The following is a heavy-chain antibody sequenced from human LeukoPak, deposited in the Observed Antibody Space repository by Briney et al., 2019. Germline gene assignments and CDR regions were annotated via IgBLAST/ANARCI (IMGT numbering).Heavy chain of an antibody. Sequence: GASVKVSCKASGYTFTSYAMHWVRQAPGQRLEWMGWINAGNGNTKYSQKFQGRVTITRDTSASTAYMELSSLRSEDTAVYYCARGFRVVTPSFMDYWGQGTLVTVSS. CDR2: INAGNGNT. CDR3: ARGFRVVTPSFMDY. J-gene: IGHJ4*02. V-gene: IGHV1-3*01. D-gene: IGHD4-23*01. CDR1: GYTFTSYA.